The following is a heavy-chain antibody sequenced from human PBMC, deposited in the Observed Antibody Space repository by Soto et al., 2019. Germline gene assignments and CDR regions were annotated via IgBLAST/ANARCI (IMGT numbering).Heavy chain of an antibody. J-gene: IGHJ5*02. Sequence: TLSLTCTVSGGSISSGGYYWSWIRQHPGKGLEWIGYIYYSGSTYYNPSLKSRVTISVDTSKNQFSLKLSSVTAADTAVYYCARDEVGITMVRGVIIYWFDPWGQGTLVTVSS. V-gene: IGHV4-31*03. CDR3: ARDEVGITMVRGVIIYWFDP. CDR1: GGSISSGGYY. CDR2: IYYSGST. D-gene: IGHD3-10*01.